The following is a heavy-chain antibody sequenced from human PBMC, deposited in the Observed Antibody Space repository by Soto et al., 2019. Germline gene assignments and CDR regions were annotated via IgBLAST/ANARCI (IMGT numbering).Heavy chain of an antibody. V-gene: IGHV4-59*11. D-gene: IGHD3-10*01. J-gene: IGHJ6*02. CDR2: VFYTGST. CDR3: ARESGFSTYVFYGLDV. CDR1: GGSISSHY. Sequence: SETLSLTCTVSGGSISSHYWSWIRQPPGKGLEWIGYVFYTGSTNYNPSLKSRVTISVDASNSQFSLRLTSLTAADTAVYYCARESGFSTYVFYGLDVWGQGTTVTVSS.